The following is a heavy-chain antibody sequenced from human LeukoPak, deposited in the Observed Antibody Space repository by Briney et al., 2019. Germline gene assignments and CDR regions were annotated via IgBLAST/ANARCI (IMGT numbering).Heavy chain of an antibody. CDR1: GGSISSYY. Sequence: KSSETLSLTCTVSGGSISSYYWSWIRQPAGKGLELIGRIYTSGSTNYNPSLKSRATMSVDTSKNQFSLKLGSVTAADTAVYYCAREVYVLYYYYMDVWGKGTTVTVSS. CDR3: AREVYVLYYYYMDV. V-gene: IGHV4-4*07. CDR2: IYTSGST. D-gene: IGHD5/OR15-5a*01. J-gene: IGHJ6*03.